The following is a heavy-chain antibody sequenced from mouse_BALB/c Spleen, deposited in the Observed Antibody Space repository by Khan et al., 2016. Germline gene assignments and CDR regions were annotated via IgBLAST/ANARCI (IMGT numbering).Heavy chain of an antibody. CDR2: IYPGDGDT. Sequence: QVQLQQPGPELVKPGASVKISCKASGYAFSSSWMNWVKQRPGQGLEWIGRIYPGDGDTNYNGKFKGKATMTADKSSSTAYMQLSSLTSVDSAVYFCARGYGYGAMDYWGQGTSVTVSS. CDR1: GYAFSSSW. D-gene: IGHD1-2*01. J-gene: IGHJ4*01. CDR3: ARGYGYGAMDY. V-gene: IGHV1-82*01.